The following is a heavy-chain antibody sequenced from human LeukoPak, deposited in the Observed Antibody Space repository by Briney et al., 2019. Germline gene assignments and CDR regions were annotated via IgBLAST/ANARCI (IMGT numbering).Heavy chain of an antibody. J-gene: IGHJ4*02. CDR1: GFTFSSYA. V-gene: IGHV3-30*04. CDR3: AREYSSSWSHYFDY. CDR2: ISYDGSNK. D-gene: IGHD6-13*01. Sequence: GRSLRLSCAASGFTFSSYAMLWVRQAPGKGLEWVAVISYDGSNKYYADSVEGRFTISRDNSKNTLYLQMNSLRAEDTAVYYCAREYSSSWSHYFDYWGQGTLVTVSS.